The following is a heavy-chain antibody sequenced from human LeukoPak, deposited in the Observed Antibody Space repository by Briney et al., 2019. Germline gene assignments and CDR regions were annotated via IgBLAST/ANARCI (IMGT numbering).Heavy chain of an antibody. D-gene: IGHD1-26*01. CDR1: GFTFSSYA. J-gene: IGHJ4*02. V-gene: IGHV3-23*01. CDR2: ISGSGGST. CDR3: AKDHQWGLYHHY. Sequence: GASLRLSCAASGFTFSSYAMSWVRQAPGKGLEWVSAISGSGGSTYYADSVKGRFTISRDNSKNTLYLQMNSLRAEDTAVYYCAKDHQWGLYHHYWGQGTLVTVSS.